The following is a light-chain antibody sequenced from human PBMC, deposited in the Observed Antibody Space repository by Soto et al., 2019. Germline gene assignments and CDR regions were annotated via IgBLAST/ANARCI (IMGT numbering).Light chain of an antibody. V-gene: IGLV2-14*03. Sequence: QLVLTQPASVSGSPGQSITISCSGSSSDIINYNYVSWYQQHPGQAPKLMIYDVSNRPSGISNRFSGSKSGNTASLTISGLQAEDEADYYCSSKTSTSTLLFGGGTKLTVL. CDR1: SSDIINYNY. CDR3: SSKTSTSTLL. CDR2: DVS. J-gene: IGLJ2*01.